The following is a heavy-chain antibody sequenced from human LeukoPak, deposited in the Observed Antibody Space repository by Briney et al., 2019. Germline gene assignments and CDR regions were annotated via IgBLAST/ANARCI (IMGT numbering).Heavy chain of an antibody. D-gene: IGHD3-10*01. CDR1: GYSISSGYY. CDR2: IYRSGST. V-gene: IGHV4-38-2*02. Sequence: SETLSLTCTVSGYSISSGYYWGWIRQPPGKGLEWSGCIYRSGSTYYNPSLKSRVTISVDTSKNQFSLKLNSVTAADAAVYYCARALWFGTAVIWFDPWGQGTLVTVSS. CDR3: ARALWFGTAVIWFDP. J-gene: IGHJ5*02.